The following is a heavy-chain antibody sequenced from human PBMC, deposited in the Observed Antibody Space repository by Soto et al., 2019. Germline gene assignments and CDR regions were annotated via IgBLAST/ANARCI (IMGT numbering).Heavy chain of an antibody. CDR2: ISWNGGNI. CDR1: GFTFDDYA. V-gene: IGHV3-9*01. Sequence: EVQLVESGGGLVQPGRSLRLSCAASGFTFDDYAMHCVRQAPGKGLEWVSGISWNGGNIGYADSVKGRFTISRDNAKNSLYLQMNSLRAEDTALYYCAKGGYDSSAHYYASFDYWGQGTLVTVSS. D-gene: IGHD3-22*01. CDR3: AKGGYDSSAHYYASFDY. J-gene: IGHJ4*02.